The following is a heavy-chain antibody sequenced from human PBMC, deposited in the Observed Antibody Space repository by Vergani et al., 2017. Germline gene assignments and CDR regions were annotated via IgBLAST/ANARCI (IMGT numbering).Heavy chain of an antibody. Sequence: EVQLVESGGGLVQPGGSLRLSCAASGFTVSSNYMSWVRQAPGKGLEWVSYISSSGSTIYYADSVKGRFTISRDNAKNSLYLQMNSLRAEDTAVYYCARGGLRNHFDYWGQGTLVTVSS. D-gene: IGHD4-17*01. CDR2: ISSSGSTI. J-gene: IGHJ4*02. V-gene: IGHV3-48*03. CDR3: ARGGLRNHFDY. CDR1: GFTVSSNY.